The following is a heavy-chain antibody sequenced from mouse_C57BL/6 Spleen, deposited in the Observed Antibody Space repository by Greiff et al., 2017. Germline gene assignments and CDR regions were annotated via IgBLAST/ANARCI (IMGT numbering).Heavy chain of an antibody. V-gene: IGHV3-6*01. CDR2: ISYDGSN. Sequence: EVQLKESGPGLVKPSQSLSLTCSVTGYSITSGNYWNWIRQFPGNKLEWMGYISYDGSNNYNPSLKNRISITRDTSKNQFFLKLNSVTTEDTATYYCARDLDYYAMDYWGQGTSVTVSS. CDR3: ARDLDYYAMDY. J-gene: IGHJ4*01. CDR1: GYSITSGNY.